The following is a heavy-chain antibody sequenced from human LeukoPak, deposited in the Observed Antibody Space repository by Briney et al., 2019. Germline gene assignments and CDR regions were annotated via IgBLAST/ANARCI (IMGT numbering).Heavy chain of an antibody. CDR1: GFTFSNYW. CDR2: INSDGSST. Sequence: GGSLRLSCAASGFTFSNYWMHWVRHAPGKGLVWVSHINSDGSSTTYADSVKGRFTVSRDNAKNTLYLQMNSLRAEDTAVYYCARGWQHYYYDSSGIFDYWGQGTLVTVSS. D-gene: IGHD3-22*01. V-gene: IGHV3-74*01. CDR3: ARGWQHYYYDSSGIFDY. J-gene: IGHJ4*02.